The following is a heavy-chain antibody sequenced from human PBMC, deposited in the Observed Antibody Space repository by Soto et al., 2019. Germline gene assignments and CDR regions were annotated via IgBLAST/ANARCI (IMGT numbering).Heavy chain of an antibody. Sequence: EVQLLESGGGLAQPGGSLWLSCAASGFTFSSSAMSWVRQAPGTGLECVSVISGGGETTYYADSVKGRFTISRDNSKNTLYLQLSSLRAEDTALYYCAKDLSLNGGNTNGYFDYWGQGTRVTVSS. CDR3: AKDLSLNGGNTNGYFDY. D-gene: IGHD2-15*01. CDR1: GFTFSSSA. J-gene: IGHJ4*02. V-gene: IGHV3-23*01. CDR2: ISGGGETT.